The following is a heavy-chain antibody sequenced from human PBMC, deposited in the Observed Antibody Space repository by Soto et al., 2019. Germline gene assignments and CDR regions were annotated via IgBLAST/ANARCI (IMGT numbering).Heavy chain of an antibody. CDR3: ARGPESRSTAYFDY. D-gene: IGHD1-26*01. J-gene: IGHJ4*02. V-gene: IGHV1-18*01. CDR1: RDAFTDYG. CDR2: ISAYTGNT. Sequence: DSGKVPSKASRDAFTDYGITWVRQSPGQGLEWMGWISAYTGNTNYAQKVQGRVTMSTDTSTSTAYLELRSLRSDDTAVYYCARGPESRSTAYFDYWGQGTLVTVSS.